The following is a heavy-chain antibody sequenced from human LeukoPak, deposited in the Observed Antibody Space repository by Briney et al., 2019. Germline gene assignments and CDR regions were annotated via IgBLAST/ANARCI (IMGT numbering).Heavy chain of an antibody. Sequence: ASVKVFGKVSGYTFNELAIHWVEQAPGKGLEWLGGFDPDVAQTIYGQKFQGRLTMTEDTSTDTAFMDFSSLRSEDTAVYYCATQVCRGNSCYSSLDFWGQGTLVTVSS. V-gene: IGHV1-24*01. J-gene: IGHJ4*02. CDR1: GYTFNELA. CDR3: ATQVCRGNSCYSSLDF. CDR2: FDPDVAQT. D-gene: IGHD2-15*01.